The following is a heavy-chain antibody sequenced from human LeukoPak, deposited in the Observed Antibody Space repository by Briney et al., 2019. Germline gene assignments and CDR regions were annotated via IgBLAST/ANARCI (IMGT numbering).Heavy chain of an antibody. J-gene: IGHJ4*02. CDR1: GYTFTGYY. D-gene: IGHD5-24*01. V-gene: IGHV1-2*06. CDR2: INPDSGAT. Sequence: GASVKVSCKASGYTFTGYYMHWMRQARGQGLEWMGRINPDSGATNYAQKFQGRVTMTRDTSISTAYMELSRLRSDDTAVYYCARESRDGYNPDYWGQGTLVTVSS. CDR3: ARESRDGYNPDY.